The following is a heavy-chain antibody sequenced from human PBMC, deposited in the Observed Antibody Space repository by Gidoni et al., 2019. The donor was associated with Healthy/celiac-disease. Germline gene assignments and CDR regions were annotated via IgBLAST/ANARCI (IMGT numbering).Heavy chain of an antibody. J-gene: IGHJ4*02. V-gene: IGHV3-23*01. D-gene: IGHD4-17*01. CDR2: ISGSGGST. CDR1: GFTFSSYA. Sequence: EVQLLESGGGLVQPGGSLRLSCAASGFTFSSYAMSWVRQAPGKGLELVSAISGSGGSTYYADSVKGRFTISRDNSKNTLYLQMNSLRAEDTAVYYCAKDTYGDYTIDYWGQGTLVTVSS. CDR3: AKDTYGDYTIDY.